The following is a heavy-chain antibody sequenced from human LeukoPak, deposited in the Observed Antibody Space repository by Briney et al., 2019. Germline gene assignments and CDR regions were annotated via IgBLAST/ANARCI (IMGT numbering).Heavy chain of an antibody. J-gene: IGHJ4*02. CDR2: ISSSSSYI. Sequence: PGGSLRLSCAASGFTFSSYSMNWVRQAPGKGLEWVSSISSSSSYIYYADSVKGRFTISRDNAKNLLYLQMNSLRAEDTAIYYCARERGAILGATVIDYWGQGTLVTVSS. D-gene: IGHD1-26*01. V-gene: IGHV3-21*06. CDR1: GFTFSSYS. CDR3: ARERGAILGATVIDY.